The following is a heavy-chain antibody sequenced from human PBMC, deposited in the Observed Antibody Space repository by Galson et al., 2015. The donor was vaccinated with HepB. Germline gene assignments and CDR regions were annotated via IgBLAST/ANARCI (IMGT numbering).Heavy chain of an antibody. V-gene: IGHV3-21*01. CDR1: GFTFSSYS. J-gene: IGHJ4*02. D-gene: IGHD5-12*01. Sequence: SLRLSCAASGFTFSSYSMNWVRQAPGKGLEWVSSISSSSSYIYYADSVKGRFTISRDNAKNSLYLQMNSLRAEDTAVYYCARGVGVVATTPFNYWGQGTLVTVSS. CDR2: ISSSSSYI. CDR3: ARGVGVVATTPFNY.